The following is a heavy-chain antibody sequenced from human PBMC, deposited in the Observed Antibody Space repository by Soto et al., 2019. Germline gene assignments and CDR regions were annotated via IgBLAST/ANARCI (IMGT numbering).Heavy chain of an antibody. D-gene: IGHD6-19*01. CDR2: IIPIFGTA. J-gene: IGHJ6*01. CDR1: GGTFSSYA. V-gene: IGHV1-69*13. CDR3: AREAAGEVVAGMYYGVGGPHYYYGMDV. Sequence: SVKVSCKASGGTFSSYAISWVRQAPGQGLEWMGGIIPIFGTANYAQKFQGRVTITADASTSTAYMELSSLRSDDTAVYYCAREAAGEVVAGMYYGVGGPHYYYGMDVWGQGATVTVSS.